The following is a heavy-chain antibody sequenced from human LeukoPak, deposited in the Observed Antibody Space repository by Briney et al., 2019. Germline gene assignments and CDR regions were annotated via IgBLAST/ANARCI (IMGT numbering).Heavy chain of an antibody. CDR1: GGSVSSGNYY. CDR2: VDYSGST. CDR3: ARGIRTGYGY. D-gene: IGHD1-1*01. Sequence: SETLSLTCSVSGGSVSSGNYYWSWIRQPPGKGLEWIGYVDYSGSTSYNPSLKRRVTMSVDTSKNQFSLKGVYLTAADTAVYYCARGIRTGYGYWGQGTLVTVSS. J-gene: IGHJ4*02. V-gene: IGHV4-61*01.